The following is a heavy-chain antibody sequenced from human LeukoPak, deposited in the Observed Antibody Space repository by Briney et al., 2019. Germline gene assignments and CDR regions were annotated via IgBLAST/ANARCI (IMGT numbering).Heavy chain of an antibody. J-gene: IGHJ5*02. CDR2: ISAYNGNT. CDR3: ARDNSVRDEAWWFNP. CDR1: GYTFTSYG. V-gene: IGHV1-18*01. D-gene: IGHD5-24*01. Sequence: ASVKVSCKASGYTFTSYGISWVRQAPGQGLEWMGWISAYNGNTNYARKLQGRVTMTTDTSTSTDYLELSSLRSEDTAVYYCARDNSVRDEAWWFNPWGQGALVTVSS.